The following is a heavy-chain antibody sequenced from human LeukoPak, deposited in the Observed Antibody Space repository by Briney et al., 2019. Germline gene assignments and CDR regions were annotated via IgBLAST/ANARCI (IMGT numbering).Heavy chain of an antibody. J-gene: IGHJ6*02. V-gene: IGHV3-30*04. CDR1: GFTFSSYA. CDR2: ISYDGSNK. CDR3: ARELDSSGWYGLNSYYYYGMDV. Sequence: GGSLRLSCAASGFTFSSYAMHWARQAPGKGLEWVAVISYDGSNKYYADSVKGRFTISRDNSKNTLYLQMNSLRAEDTAVYYCARELDSSGWYGLNSYYYYGMDVWGQGTTVTVSS. D-gene: IGHD6-19*01.